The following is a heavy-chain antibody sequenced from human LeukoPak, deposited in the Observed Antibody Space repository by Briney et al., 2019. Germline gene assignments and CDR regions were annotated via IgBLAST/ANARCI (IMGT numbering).Heavy chain of an antibody. V-gene: IGHV4-39*01. J-gene: IGHJ3*02. CDR2: IYYSGST. CDR3: ARQAGPIPPLI. Sequence: PSETLSLTCTVSGGSISSYYWGWIRQPPGKGLEWIGSIYYSGSTYYNPSLKSRVTISVDTSKNQFSLKLSSVTAADTAVYYCARQAGPIPPLIWGQGTMVTVSS. CDR1: GGSISSYY.